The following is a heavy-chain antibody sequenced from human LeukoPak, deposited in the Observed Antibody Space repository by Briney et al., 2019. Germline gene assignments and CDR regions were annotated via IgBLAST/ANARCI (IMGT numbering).Heavy chain of an antibody. Sequence: GGSLRLSCAASKFTFSSYWMHWVRQAPGKGLVWVSRINPDGSTTNYADSVKGRFTISRDNAKNTVYLQMNSLRAEDTAVYYCARVLLGSWDWFDPWGQGTLVTVSS. D-gene: IGHD3-10*01. J-gene: IGHJ5*02. V-gene: IGHV3-74*01. CDR1: KFTFSSYW. CDR2: INPDGSTT. CDR3: ARVLLGSWDWFDP.